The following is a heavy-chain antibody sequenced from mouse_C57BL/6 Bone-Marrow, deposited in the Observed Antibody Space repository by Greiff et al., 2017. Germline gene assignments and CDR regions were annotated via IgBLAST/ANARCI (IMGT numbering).Heavy chain of an antibody. Sequence: QVQLQQPGAELVKPGASVKLSCKASGYTFTSYWMHWVKQRPGQGLEWIGMIHPNSGSTNYNEKFKSKATLTVDKSSSTAYMQLSNLTSEDSAVYYCAREGRWDWAMDYWGQGTSVTVSS. CDR2: IHPNSGST. CDR3: AREGRWDWAMDY. CDR1: GYTFTSYW. D-gene: IGHD4-1*01. J-gene: IGHJ4*01. V-gene: IGHV1-64*01.